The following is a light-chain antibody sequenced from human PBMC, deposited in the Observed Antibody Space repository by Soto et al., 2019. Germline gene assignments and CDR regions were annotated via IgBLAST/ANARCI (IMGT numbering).Light chain of an antibody. CDR2: EVS. CDR1: SSDVGGYKY. Sequence: QSALTQPASVSGSPGQSITISCTGTSSDVGGYKYVSWYQQHPGKAPKLMIYEVSNWPSGVSNRFSGSKSGNTASLTISGLQTEDEADYYCSSYTSSSTLVVFGGGTKLTVL. J-gene: IGLJ2*01. V-gene: IGLV2-14*01. CDR3: SSYTSSSTLVV.